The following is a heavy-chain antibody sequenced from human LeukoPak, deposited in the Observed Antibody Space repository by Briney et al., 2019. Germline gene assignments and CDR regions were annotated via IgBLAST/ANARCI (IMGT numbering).Heavy chain of an antibody. V-gene: IGHV3-7*01. Sequence: GGSLRLSCAASGFTFSSYWMSWVRQAPGKGLEWVANIKQDGSEKYYVDSVKGRFTISRDNAKNSVFLQMNSLRAEDTAVYYCARDGSIRTYNWLDPWGQGTLVTVSS. CDR1: GFTFSSYW. J-gene: IGHJ5*02. CDR2: IKQDGSEK. D-gene: IGHD3-3*02. CDR3: ARDGSIRTYNWLDP.